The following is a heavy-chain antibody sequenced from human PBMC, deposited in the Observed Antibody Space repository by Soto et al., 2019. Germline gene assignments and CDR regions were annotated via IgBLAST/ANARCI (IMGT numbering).Heavy chain of an antibody. CDR1: GGTFSSYA. J-gene: IGHJ6*02. D-gene: IGHD5-12*01. Sequence: SVKVSCKASGGTFSSYAISWVRQAPGQGLEWMGGIIPIFGTASYAQKFQGRVTITADKSTSTAYMELSSLRSEDTAVYYCARGPIVDIVATITPPTYYYGMDVWGQGTTVTVSS. CDR2: IIPIFGTA. V-gene: IGHV1-69*06. CDR3: ARGPIVDIVATITPPTYYYGMDV.